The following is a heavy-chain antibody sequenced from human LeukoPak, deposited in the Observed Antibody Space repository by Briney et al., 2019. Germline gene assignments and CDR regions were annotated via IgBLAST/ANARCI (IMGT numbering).Heavy chain of an antibody. Sequence: ASVKVSCKASGYSFIRYHIHWVRQAPGQGLEWMGRINPNSGGTNYAQKFQGRVTMTRDTSISTAYMELSRLRSDDTAVYYCARPPEGCSSTSCYSLYVWGQGTTVTVSS. D-gene: IGHD2-2*01. CDR1: GYSFIRYH. V-gene: IGHV1-2*06. CDR3: ARPPEGCSSTSCYSLYV. CDR2: INPNSGGT. J-gene: IGHJ6*02.